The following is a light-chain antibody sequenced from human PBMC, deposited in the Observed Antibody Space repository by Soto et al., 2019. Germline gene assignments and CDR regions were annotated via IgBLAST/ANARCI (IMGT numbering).Light chain of an antibody. CDR3: QQSYSAPPMT. CDR2: DAS. J-gene: IGKJ5*01. Sequence: DIQMTQSPSSLSASVGDRVTITCQASQDISNYLNWYQQKLGKAPKLLIYDASSLQNGVPTRFSGRGSGTDFTLTISSLQPEDFATYYCQQSYSAPPMTFGQGTRLEIK. V-gene: IGKV1-39*01. CDR1: QDISNY.